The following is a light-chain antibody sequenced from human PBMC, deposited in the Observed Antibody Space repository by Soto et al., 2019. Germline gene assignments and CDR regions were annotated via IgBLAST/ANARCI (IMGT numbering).Light chain of an antibody. V-gene: IGLV2-23*01. Sequence: QSALTQPASVSGSPGQSITISCTGTSSDVGGYNYVSWYQQHPGKAPKLMIYEDSERPSGVSDRFSGSKSGNTASLTISGLQAEDEADYYCCSYAGSSTYVFGTGTKVTVL. CDR3: CSYAGSSTYV. CDR2: EDS. CDR1: SSDVGGYNY. J-gene: IGLJ1*01.